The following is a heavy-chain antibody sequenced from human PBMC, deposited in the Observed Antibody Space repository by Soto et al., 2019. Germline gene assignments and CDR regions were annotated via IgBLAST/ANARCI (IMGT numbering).Heavy chain of an antibody. CDR2: ISGSGGST. CDR1: GFTFSSYA. V-gene: IGHV3-23*01. J-gene: IGHJ5*02. CDR3: AKDRAEWLRFGVAWFDP. Sequence: GGSLRLSCAASGFTFSSYAMSWVRQAPGKGLEWVSAISGSGGSTYYADSVKGRFTISRDNSKNTLYLQMNSLRAEDTAVYYCAKDRAEWLRFGVAWFDPWGQGTLVTVSS. D-gene: IGHD5-12*01.